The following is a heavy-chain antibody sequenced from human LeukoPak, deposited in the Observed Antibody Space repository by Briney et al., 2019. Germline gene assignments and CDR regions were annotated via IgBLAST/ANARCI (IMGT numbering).Heavy chain of an antibody. V-gene: IGHV3-30*18. Sequence: GGSLRLSCAASGFTFSSYGMHWVRQAPGKGLEWVAVISYDGSNKYYADSVKGRFTISRDNSKNTLYLQMNSLRAEGTAVYYCAKLRYGSGSSEGDYWGQGTLVTVSS. CDR2: ISYDGSNK. CDR1: GFTFSSYG. D-gene: IGHD3-10*01. J-gene: IGHJ4*02. CDR3: AKLRYGSGSSEGDY.